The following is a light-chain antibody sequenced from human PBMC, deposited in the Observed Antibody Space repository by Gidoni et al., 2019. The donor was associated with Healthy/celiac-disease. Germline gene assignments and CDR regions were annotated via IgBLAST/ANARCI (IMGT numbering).Light chain of an antibody. J-gene: IGKJ2*01. Sequence: EIVLTQSPATLSLSSGERATLSCRASQIVSSYLAWYQQKPGQAPRLLIDDASNRATGIPARFSGSGSGTVFTLTISSLEPEDFAVYYCQQRSNWPPYTFGQGTKLEIK. CDR3: QQRSNWPPYT. V-gene: IGKV3-11*01. CDR2: DAS. CDR1: QIVSSY.